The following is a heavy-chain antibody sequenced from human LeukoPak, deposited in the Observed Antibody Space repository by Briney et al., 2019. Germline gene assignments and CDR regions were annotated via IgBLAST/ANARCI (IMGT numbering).Heavy chain of an antibody. CDR1: GGSISSGGYY. CDR3: ARGYNSGRYCDY. Sequence: PSQALSLTCTVSGGSISSGGYYWSWIRQHPGKGLEWIGYIYYSGSTYYNPSLKSRVTISVDTSKNQFSLKLSSVTAADTAVYYCARGYNSGRYCDYWGQGTLVTVSS. CDR2: IYYSGST. V-gene: IGHV4-31*03. J-gene: IGHJ4*02. D-gene: IGHD6-19*01.